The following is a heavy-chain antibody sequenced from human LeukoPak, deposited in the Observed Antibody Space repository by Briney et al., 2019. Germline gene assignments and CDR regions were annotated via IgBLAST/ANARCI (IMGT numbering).Heavy chain of an antibody. CDR1: GGTFSSYA. D-gene: IGHD2-2*01. J-gene: IGHJ6*03. V-gene: IGHV1-69*05. Sequence: SVKVSCKASGGTFSSYAISWVRQAPGQGLEWMGGIIPIFGTANYAQKFQGRVTITTDESTGTAYMELSSLRSEDTAVYYCARGDIVVVPATPDYYYYYMDVWGKGTTVTVSS. CDR3: ARGDIVVVPATPDYYYYYMDV. CDR2: IIPIFGTA.